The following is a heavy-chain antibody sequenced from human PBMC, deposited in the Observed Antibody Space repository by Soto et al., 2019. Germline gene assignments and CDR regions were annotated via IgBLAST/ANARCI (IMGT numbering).Heavy chain of an antibody. CDR2: TRNKANSYTT. CDR3: ARGRYDYVWGSYRPSGMDV. D-gene: IGHD3-16*02. CDR1: GFTFSDHY. J-gene: IGHJ6*02. Sequence: EVPLVESGGGLVQPGGSLRLSCAASGFTFSDHYMDWVRQAPGKGLEWVGRTRNKANSYTTEYAASVKGRFTISRDDSKNSLYLQMNSLKTEDTAVYYCARGRYDYVWGSYRPSGMDVWGQGTTVTVSS. V-gene: IGHV3-72*01.